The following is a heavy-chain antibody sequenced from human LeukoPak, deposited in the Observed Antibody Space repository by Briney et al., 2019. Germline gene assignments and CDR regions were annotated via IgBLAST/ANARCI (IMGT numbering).Heavy chain of an antibody. V-gene: IGHV3-7*01. CDR1: GFTSSDYW. CDR3: ATLGDIAVVDDSFDI. Sequence: PGGSLRLSCTASGFTSSDYWMTWVRQAPGKGPGWVANIKQDGSQRYYVDSVRARFTISRDNAQNSLYLQMNSLRVDDTAVYYCATLGDIAVVDDSFDIWGQGTTVTVSS. D-gene: IGHD2-15*01. CDR2: IKQDGSQR. J-gene: IGHJ3*02.